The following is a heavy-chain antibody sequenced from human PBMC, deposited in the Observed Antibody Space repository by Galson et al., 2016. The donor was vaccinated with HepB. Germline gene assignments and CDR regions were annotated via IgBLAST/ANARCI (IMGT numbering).Heavy chain of an antibody. Sequence: SLRLSRAASGMTFRSYALSWFRQAPGKGLEWVSVSAGGDITYYAHSVKGRFTISRDKSKNTLFLNMSSLRAEDTASYYCASHLGGSSLDPFDIWGRGTMVTVSS. J-gene: IGHJ3*02. V-gene: IGHV3-23*01. CDR2: SAGGDIT. CDR1: GMTFRSYA. CDR3: ASHLGGSSLDPFDI. D-gene: IGHD3-16*01.